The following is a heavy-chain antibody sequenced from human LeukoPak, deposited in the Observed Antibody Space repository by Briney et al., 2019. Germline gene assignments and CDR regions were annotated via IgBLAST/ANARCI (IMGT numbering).Heavy chain of an antibody. CDR1: GFSLSTSGMC. Sequence: ESGPTLVNPTQTITLTCTFSGFSLSTSGMCVSWIRQPPGNALEWLARISWDDDKYYSTSLKTRLTISKDTSKNQVVLTMTNMDPVDTATYYCARIPMIVAAPSDDDAFDIWGQGTMVTVSS. V-gene: IGHV2-70*11. CDR3: ARIPMIVAAPSDDDAFDI. J-gene: IGHJ3*02. CDR2: ISWDDDK. D-gene: IGHD3-22*01.